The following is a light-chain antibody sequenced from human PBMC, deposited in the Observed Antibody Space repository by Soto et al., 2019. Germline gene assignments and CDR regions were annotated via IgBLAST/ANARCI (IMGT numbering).Light chain of an antibody. CDR3: QKYGSSPIN. J-gene: IGKJ5*01. CDR1: QSVDSGY. CDR2: GAS. V-gene: IGKV3-20*01. Sequence: DIVLTQSPGTRSFSPGERATLSCMSSQSVDSGYLAWYQQKPGQAPRLLIYGASSRATGIPDRFSGSGSGTDFTLTISRLEPEDFAVYYCQKYGSSPINCGKGQRREIK.